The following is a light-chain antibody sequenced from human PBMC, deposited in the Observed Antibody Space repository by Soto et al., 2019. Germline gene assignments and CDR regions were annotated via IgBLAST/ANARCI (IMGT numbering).Light chain of an antibody. CDR2: DVT. Sequence: QSALTQPRSVSGSPGQSVTISCTGTSSDVGAYNYVSWYQKYPGKAPKLIIYDVTKRPSGVPDRFSGSKSGNTASLTISGLQAEDEADYNCCSSAGFFYVFGTGTKVPVL. CDR1: SSDVGAYNY. J-gene: IGLJ1*01. CDR3: CSSAGFFYV. V-gene: IGLV2-11*01.